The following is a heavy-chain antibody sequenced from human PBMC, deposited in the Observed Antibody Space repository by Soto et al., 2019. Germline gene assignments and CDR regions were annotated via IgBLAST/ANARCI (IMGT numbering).Heavy chain of an antibody. Sequence: PSETLSLTCSVSGGSISGYYWSWLRQPPGKGLEYIGFIYNGGSPNYSPSLESRVTISPDTSKNQFSLTLSSVTAADTAVYYCARGEWFLRGYGMDVWGRGTTVTVSS. CDR1: GGSISGYY. J-gene: IGHJ6*02. V-gene: IGHV4-59*01. D-gene: IGHD3-3*01. CDR3: ARGEWFLRGYGMDV. CDR2: IYNGGSP.